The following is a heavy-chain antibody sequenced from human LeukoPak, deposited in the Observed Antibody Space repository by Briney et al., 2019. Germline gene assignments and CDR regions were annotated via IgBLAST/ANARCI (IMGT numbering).Heavy chain of an antibody. J-gene: IGHJ4*02. CDR3: ARGVVGATGGVFDY. V-gene: IGHV4-59*01. CDR1: GGSISSYY. CDR2: IYYSGST. D-gene: IGHD1-26*01. Sequence: SETLSLTCTVSGGSISSYYWSWIRQPPGKGPEWIGYIYYSGSTNYNPSLKSRVTISVDTSKNQFSLKLSSVTAADTAVYYCARGVVGATGGVFDYWGQGTLVTVSS.